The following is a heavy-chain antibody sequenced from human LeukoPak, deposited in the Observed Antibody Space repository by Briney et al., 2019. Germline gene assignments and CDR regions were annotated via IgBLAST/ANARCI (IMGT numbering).Heavy chain of an antibody. D-gene: IGHD5-24*01. CDR1: GFTFSNYA. V-gene: IGHV3-11*01. Sequence: GGSLRLSCAASGFTFSNYAMSWIRQAPGKGLEWVSHIKGNGATTYYADSVRGRFTISRDNAKNSLFLQMNSLRVDDTATYYCARAGEMRYMDVWGKGTAVAVS. CDR2: IKGNGATT. J-gene: IGHJ6*03. CDR3: ARAGEMRYMDV.